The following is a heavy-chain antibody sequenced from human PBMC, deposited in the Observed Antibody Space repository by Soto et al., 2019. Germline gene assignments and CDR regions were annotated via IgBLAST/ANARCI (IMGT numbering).Heavy chain of an antibody. V-gene: IGHV4-39*01. CDR1: GCSISSSSYY. J-gene: IGHJ4*02. CDR3: ARRGYSYGYGYYFDY. Sequence: SETLSLTCTVSGCSISSSSYYWGWIRQPPGKGLEWIGSIYYSGSTYYNPSLKSRVTISVDTSKNQFSLKLSSVTAADTAVYYCARRGYSYGYGYYFDYWGQGTLVTVSS. D-gene: IGHD5-18*01. CDR2: IYYSGST.